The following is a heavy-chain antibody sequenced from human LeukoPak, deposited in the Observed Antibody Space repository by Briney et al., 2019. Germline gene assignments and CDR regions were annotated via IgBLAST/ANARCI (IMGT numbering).Heavy chain of an antibody. J-gene: IGHJ6*03. Sequence: GGSLRLSCAASGFTFSSYGMSWVRQAPGKGLEWVSAISGSGGSTYYADSVKGRFTISRDNSKNTLYLQMNSLRAEDTAVYYCARDRRDYYYMDVWGKGTTVTVSS. CDR3: ARDRRDYYYMDV. CDR2: ISGSGGST. CDR1: GFTFSSYG. V-gene: IGHV3-23*01.